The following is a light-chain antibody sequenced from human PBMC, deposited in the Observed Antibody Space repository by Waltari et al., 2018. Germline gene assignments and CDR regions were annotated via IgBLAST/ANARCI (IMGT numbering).Light chain of an antibody. Sequence: QSVLTQPPSASGTPGQRVTISCPGRSSHIGSNTVNWYQQLPETAPKLLIYSNNQRPTGLPYRFSGSKSGTSASLAISGLQSEDEADYYCAAWDDSLNGVVFGGGTKLTVL. CDR1: SSHIGSNT. CDR2: SNN. CDR3: AAWDDSLNGVV. J-gene: IGLJ2*01. V-gene: IGLV1-44*01.